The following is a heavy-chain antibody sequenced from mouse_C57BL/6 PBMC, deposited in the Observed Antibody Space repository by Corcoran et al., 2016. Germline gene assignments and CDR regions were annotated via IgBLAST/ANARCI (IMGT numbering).Heavy chain of an antibody. D-gene: IGHD2-14*01. V-gene: IGHV14-2*01. CDR3: ASEDVRYDAMDY. CDR1: GFNIKDYY. Sequence: EVQLQQSGAELVKPGASVKLSCTASGFNIKDYYMHWVKQRTEQGLEWIGRIDPEDGETKYATKFQGKATITADTSSNTAYLQLSSLTSEDTAVYYCASEDVRYDAMDYWGQGTSVTVSS. J-gene: IGHJ4*01. CDR2: IDPEDGET.